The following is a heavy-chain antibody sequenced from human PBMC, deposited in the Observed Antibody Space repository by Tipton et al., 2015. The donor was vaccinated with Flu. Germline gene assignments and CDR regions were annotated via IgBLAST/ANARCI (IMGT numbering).Heavy chain of an antibody. Sequence: SLRLSCAASGFTFSSYGMHWVRQAPGKGLEWVAVISYDGSNKYYADSAKGRFTISRDNSKNTLYLQMNSLRAEDTAVYYCANPFQRAEDAFDIWGQGTMVTVSS. V-gene: IGHV3-30*18. J-gene: IGHJ3*02. CDR3: ANPFQRAEDAFDI. D-gene: IGHD1-14*01. CDR1: GFTFSSYG. CDR2: ISYDGSNK.